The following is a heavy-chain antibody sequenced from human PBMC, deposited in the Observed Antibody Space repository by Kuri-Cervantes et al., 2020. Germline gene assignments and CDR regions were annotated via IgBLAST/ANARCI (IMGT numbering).Heavy chain of an antibody. CDR2: ISYDGSNK. V-gene: IGHV3-30*18. D-gene: IGHD2-8*01. J-gene: IGHJ4*02. Sequence: GGSLRLSCAASGFTFSSYDMHWVRQAPGKGLEWVAVISYDGSNKDYADSVKGRFTISRDNSKNTLYLQMNSLRAEDTAVYYCAKGDCTNGVCYIGYFDYWGQGTLVTVSS. CDR3: AKGDCTNGVCYIGYFDY. CDR1: GFTFSSYD.